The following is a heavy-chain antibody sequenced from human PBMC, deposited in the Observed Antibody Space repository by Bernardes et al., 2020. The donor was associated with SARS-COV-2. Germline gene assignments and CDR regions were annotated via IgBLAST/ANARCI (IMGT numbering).Heavy chain of an antibody. CDR1: GFTFSSYW. D-gene: IGHD6-19*01. Sequence: GGSLRLSCAASGFTFSSYWMSWVRQAPGKGLEWVANIKQDGSEKYYVDSVKGRFTISRDNAKNSLYLQMNSLRAEDTAVYYCAREAGYSSGWYSGNYYYYGMDVWGQGTTVTVSS. J-gene: IGHJ6*02. CDR2: IKQDGSEK. CDR3: AREAGYSSGWYSGNYYYYGMDV. V-gene: IGHV3-7*01.